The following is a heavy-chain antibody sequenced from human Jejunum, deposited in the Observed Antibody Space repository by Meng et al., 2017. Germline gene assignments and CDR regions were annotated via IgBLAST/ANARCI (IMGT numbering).Heavy chain of an antibody. CDR2: IDTGGGTT. CDR1: GFTFSRYW. CDR3: GRDLGGFYGV. J-gene: IGHJ4*02. V-gene: IGHV3-74*01. D-gene: IGHD2/OR15-2a*01. Sequence: EVQLVESGGGLVQPGGSLRLSCAASGFTFSRYWFHWVRQVPGKGLVWVSRIDTGGGTTNYADSVRGRFTIYRDNAESTLYLQMNSLTGEDTGVYYCGRDLGGFYGVWGRGALVTVSS.